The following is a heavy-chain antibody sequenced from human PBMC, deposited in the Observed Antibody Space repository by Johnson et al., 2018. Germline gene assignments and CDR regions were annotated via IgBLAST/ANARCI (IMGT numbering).Heavy chain of an antibody. Sequence: VQLVESGGGLVQPGRSLRLSCAASGFTFEDYAMHWVRQAPGKGLEWVSGISWNSGSIGYGDSVKGRLTLSRDNAKNSLYLQMNSLRAEDTALYYCAKDQSYDFWSGYSWTENAFDIWDQVTMVTVSS. J-gene: IGHJ3*02. CDR2: ISWNSGSI. CDR3: AKDQSYDFWSGYSWTENAFDI. CDR1: GFTFEDYA. D-gene: IGHD3-3*01. V-gene: IGHV3-9*01.